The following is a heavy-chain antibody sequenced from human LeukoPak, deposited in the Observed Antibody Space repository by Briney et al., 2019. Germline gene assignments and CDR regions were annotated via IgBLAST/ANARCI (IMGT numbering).Heavy chain of an antibody. CDR2: IYPGDSYT. D-gene: IGHD3-9*01. V-gene: IGHV5-51*01. CDR3: ARGFYDILTGYFRRDWYFDL. Sequence: GESLKISCKGSGYSFTSYWIGWVRQMPGKGLEWMGIIYPGDSYTRYSPSFQGQVTISADKSISTAYLQWSSLKASDTAMYYCARGFYDILTGYFRRDWYFDLWGRGTLVTVSS. J-gene: IGHJ2*01. CDR1: GYSFTSYW.